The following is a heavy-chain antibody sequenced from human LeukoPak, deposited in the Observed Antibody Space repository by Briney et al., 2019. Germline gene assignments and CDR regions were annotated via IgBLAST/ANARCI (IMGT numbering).Heavy chain of an antibody. J-gene: IGHJ6*03. D-gene: IGHD2-2*01. Sequence: GASVTVSCKASGYTFTRYDINWVRQASGQGLEWMGWMNPNSGNTGYAQKFQGRVTMTRNTSISTAYMELSSLRSEDTAVYYCARGLWSSRVVPLRCYYMDVWGKGTTITVSS. CDR3: ARGLWSSRVVPLRCYYMDV. CDR2: MNPNSGNT. V-gene: IGHV1-8*01. CDR1: GYTFTRYD.